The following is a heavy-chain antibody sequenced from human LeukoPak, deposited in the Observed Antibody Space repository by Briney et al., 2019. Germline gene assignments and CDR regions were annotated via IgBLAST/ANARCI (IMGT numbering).Heavy chain of an antibody. CDR1: NGAISSYY. D-gene: IGHD2-21*02. J-gene: IGHJ4*02. V-gene: IGHV4-59*01. Sequence: SQTLSLTCTVYNGAISSYYGSGVRQPPGKGLEWIGSIYYSGGSNYNPSLKSRVTISVDPSKRQFSLKLTSVTAADTAVYYCARGRRNDYYFDLWGQGTLVTVSS. CDR3: ARGRRNDYYFDL. CDR2: IYYSGGS.